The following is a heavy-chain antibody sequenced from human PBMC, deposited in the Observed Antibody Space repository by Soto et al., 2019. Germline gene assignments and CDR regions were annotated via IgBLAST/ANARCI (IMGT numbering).Heavy chain of an antibody. J-gene: IGHJ6*02. CDR2: IYPGDSDT. V-gene: IGHV5-51*01. CDR1: GYSFTSYW. Sequence: PGESLKISCKGSGYSFTSYWIGWVRQMPVKGLEWMGIIYPGDSDTRYSPSFQGQVTISADKSISTAYLQWSSLKASDTAMYYCARPSNYYYYGMDVWGQGTTVTVSS. CDR3: ARPSNYYYYGMDV.